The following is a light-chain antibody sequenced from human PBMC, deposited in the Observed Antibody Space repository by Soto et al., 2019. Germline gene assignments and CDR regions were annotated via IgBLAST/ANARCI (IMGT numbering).Light chain of an antibody. CDR2: DVT. Sequence: QSALAQPRSVSGSPGQSVTISCTGTSSDVGTYNYVSWYQQHPGKAPKVMIYDVTKRPSGVPDRFSGSKSGNTASLTISGLQAEDGAHYYCCSYAGSYTYVFGAGTKVTVL. CDR1: SSDVGTYNY. V-gene: IGLV2-11*01. CDR3: CSYAGSYTYV. J-gene: IGLJ1*01.